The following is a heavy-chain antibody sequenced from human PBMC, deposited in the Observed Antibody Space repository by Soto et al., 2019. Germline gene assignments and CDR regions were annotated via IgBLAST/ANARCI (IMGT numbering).Heavy chain of an antibody. Sequence: GGSLRLSCAASGFTFTRYSMNWVRQAPGKGLEWVSSISSTTNYIYYADSMKGRFTVSRDNAKNSVYLEMNSLSAEDTAVYYCARQGGPYYDMSPTFDYWGQGTLVTVSS. CDR3: ARQGGPYYDMSPTFDY. CDR2: ISSTTNYI. V-gene: IGHV3-21*04. D-gene: IGHD3-9*01. J-gene: IGHJ4*02. CDR1: GFTFTRYS.